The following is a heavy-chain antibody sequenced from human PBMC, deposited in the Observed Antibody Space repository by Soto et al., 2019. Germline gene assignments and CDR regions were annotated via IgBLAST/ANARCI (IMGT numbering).Heavy chain of an antibody. CDR1: GGSISSGDYY. CDR2: IYYSGST. CDR3: ASSGYCSNGVCYTLFAP. D-gene: IGHD2-8*01. Sequence: QVQLQESGPGLVKPSQTLSLTCTVSGGSISSGDYYWSWIRQPPGKGLEWIGYIYYSGSTYYNPSLKSRVTISEDTAKMEFSLKLSSVTAADSAVYYCASSGYCSNGVCYTLFAPWGQGTLVTVSS. V-gene: IGHV4-30-4*01. J-gene: IGHJ5*02.